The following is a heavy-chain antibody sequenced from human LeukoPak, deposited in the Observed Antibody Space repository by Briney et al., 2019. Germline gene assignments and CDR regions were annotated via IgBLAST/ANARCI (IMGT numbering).Heavy chain of an antibody. CDR1: GGSFSGYY. Sequence: SETLSLTCAVYGGSFSGYYWSWIRQPPGKGLEWIGEINHSGSTNYNPSLKSRVTISVDTSKNQFSLKLSSVTAADTAVYYCARYYYGSGSFGRWFDPWGQGTLVAVSS. D-gene: IGHD3-10*01. CDR2: INHSGST. CDR3: ARYYYGSGSFGRWFDP. J-gene: IGHJ5*02. V-gene: IGHV4-34*01.